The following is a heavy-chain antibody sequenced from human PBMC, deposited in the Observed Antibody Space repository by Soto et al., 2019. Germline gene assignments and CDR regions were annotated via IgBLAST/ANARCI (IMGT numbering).Heavy chain of an antibody. CDR1: GGSISSSNW. V-gene: IGHV4-4*02. CDR3: ARTPWGGYPGYYFDS. Sequence: QVQLQESGPGLVKPSGTLSLTCAVSGGSISSSNWWSWVRQPPGKGLEWIGEIYHSGSTNYNPSPKRRLTISEDKSTNQSSLKLSSVTAADTAVYSCARTPWGGYPGYYFDSWGQGTLVTVSS. D-gene: IGHD5-18*01. CDR2: IYHSGST. J-gene: IGHJ4*02.